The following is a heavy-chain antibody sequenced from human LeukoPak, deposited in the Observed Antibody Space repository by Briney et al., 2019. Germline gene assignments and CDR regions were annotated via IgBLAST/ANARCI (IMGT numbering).Heavy chain of an antibody. J-gene: IGHJ4*02. V-gene: IGHV3-23*01. Sequence: GGSLRLSCAASGFTFSSYAMSWVRQAPGKGLEWVSAISGSGGSTYYADSVKGRFTISRDNSKNTLYLQMNSLRAEDTAVYYCAKRPRYYDFWSGYYPDYWGQGTLVTVSS. CDR2: ISGSGGST. D-gene: IGHD3-3*01. CDR3: AKRPRYYDFWSGYYPDY. CDR1: GFTFSSYA.